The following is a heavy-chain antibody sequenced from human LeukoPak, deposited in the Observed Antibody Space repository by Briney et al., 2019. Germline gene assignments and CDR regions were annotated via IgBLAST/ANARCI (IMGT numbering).Heavy chain of an antibody. CDR3: ARDRGRGAFGGVIAPDY. J-gene: IGHJ4*02. CDR2: IYSGGST. Sequence: GGSLRLSCVASGFTVSSNYMSWVRQAPGKGLEWVSAIYSGGSTYYADSVKGRFTISRDNSKNTLYLQMNSLRAEDTAVYYCARDRGRGAFGGVIAPDYWGQGTLVTVSS. V-gene: IGHV3-53*01. D-gene: IGHD3-16*02. CDR1: GFTVSSNY.